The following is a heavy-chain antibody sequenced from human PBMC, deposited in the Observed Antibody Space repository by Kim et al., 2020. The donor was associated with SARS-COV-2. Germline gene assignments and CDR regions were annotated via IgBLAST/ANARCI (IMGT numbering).Heavy chain of an antibody. V-gene: IGHV1-18*01. CDR3: ARGEYYFDI. CDR2: GKP. D-gene: IGHD3-10*01. Sequence: GKPNDSRKLQGRVTMTTDTSTSTAYMELRSVRSDDTAVYYCARGEYYFDIWGQGTMVTVSS. J-gene: IGHJ3*02.